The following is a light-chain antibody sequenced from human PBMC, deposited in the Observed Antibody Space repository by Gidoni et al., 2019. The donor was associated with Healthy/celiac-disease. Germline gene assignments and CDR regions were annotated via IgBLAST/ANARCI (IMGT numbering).Light chain of an antibody. Sequence: IRITQSPSSFSASTGDRVTITCRASQSISSYLAWYQQKPGKAPKLLIYAASTLQSGVPSRFSGSGSGTDFTLTISCLQSEDFATYYCQQYYSYPCSFGQGTKLEIK. CDR1: QSISSY. V-gene: IGKV1-8*01. J-gene: IGKJ2*04. CDR3: QQYYSYPCS. CDR2: AAS.